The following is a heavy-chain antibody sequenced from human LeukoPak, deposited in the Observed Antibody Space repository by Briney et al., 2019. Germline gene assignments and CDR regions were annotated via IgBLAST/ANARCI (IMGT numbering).Heavy chain of an antibody. V-gene: IGHV1-2*02. Sequence: GASVKVSCKASGYTFTGYHIHWVRQAPGQGLEWVGWINPKNGGTRFAQKFQGRVTMTRDTSISTAYMELSSLRSDDTAVYYCATKKTPLYCGGDCYSGLGWFDPWGQGTLITVSS. D-gene: IGHD2-21*02. CDR2: INPKNGGT. CDR1: GYTFTGYH. J-gene: IGHJ5*02. CDR3: ATKKTPLYCGGDCYSGLGWFDP.